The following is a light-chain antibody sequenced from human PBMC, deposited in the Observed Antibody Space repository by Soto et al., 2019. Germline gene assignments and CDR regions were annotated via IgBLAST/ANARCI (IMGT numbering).Light chain of an antibody. V-gene: IGLV2-14*01. J-gene: IGLJ1*01. CDR2: DVS. CDR3: SSYTSISLYV. Sequence: QSALTQPASVSGSPGQSISISCTGTSSDVGGYIYVSWYQQHPDKAPKLMIYDVSSRPSGVSNRFSGSKSGNTASLTISGLQAEDEADYYCSSYTSISLYVFGTGTKLTVL. CDR1: SSDVGGYIY.